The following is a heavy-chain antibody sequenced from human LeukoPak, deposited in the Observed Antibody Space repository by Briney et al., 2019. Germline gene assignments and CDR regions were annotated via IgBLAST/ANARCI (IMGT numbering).Heavy chain of an antibody. CDR2: IIPIFGTA. CDR1: GGTFSSYA. CDR3: ARDGELRFLEWSERWFDP. V-gene: IGHV1-69*05. D-gene: IGHD3-3*01. J-gene: IGHJ5*02. Sequence: ASVKVSCKASGGTFSSYAISWVRQAPGQGLEWMGGIIPIFGTANYAQKFQGRVTITTDESTSTAYMELSSLRSEDTAVYYCARDGELRFLEWSERWFDPWGQGTPVTVSS.